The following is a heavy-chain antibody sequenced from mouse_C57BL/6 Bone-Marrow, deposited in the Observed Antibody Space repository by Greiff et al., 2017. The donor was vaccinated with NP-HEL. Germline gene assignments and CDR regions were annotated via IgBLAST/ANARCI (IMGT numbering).Heavy chain of an antibody. CDR3: ARNKARYYDYDVRFAY. CDR2: IWSGGST. V-gene: IGHV2-2*01. J-gene: IGHJ3*01. CDR1: GFSLTSYG. D-gene: IGHD2-4*01. Sequence: QVQLQQSGPGLVQPSQSLSITCTVSGFSLTSYGVHWVRQSPGKGLEWLGVIWSGGSTDYNAAFIFRLSISKDNSKSQVFFKMNSLQADDTAIYYCARNKARYYDYDVRFAYWGQGTLVTVSA.